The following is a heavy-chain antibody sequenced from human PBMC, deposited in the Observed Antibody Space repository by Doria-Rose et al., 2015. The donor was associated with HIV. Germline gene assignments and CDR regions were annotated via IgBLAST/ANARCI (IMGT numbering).Heavy chain of an antibody. J-gene: IGHJ4*02. CDR2: LNVGNGDT. Sequence: QMQLLQSGAEVKKPGASVTVSCKTSGYTFSAYAIHWVRQAPGQRLEWMGWLNVGNGDTRYSRKFQDRVTITSDTSANTGYMALSSLRSEDTAVYYCARIHSLSSSSLGHWGQGTLVTVSS. V-gene: IGHV1-3*01. CDR3: ARIHSLSSSSLGH. CDR1: GYTFSAYA. D-gene: IGHD6-13*01.